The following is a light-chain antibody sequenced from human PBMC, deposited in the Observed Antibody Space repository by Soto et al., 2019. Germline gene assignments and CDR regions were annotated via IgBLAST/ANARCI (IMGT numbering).Light chain of an antibody. CDR2: EVS. Sequence: ALAQPASVSGSPGPSITISCTGTSSDVGGYNYVSWYQQHPGKAPKLMIYEVSNRPSGVSNRFSGSKSGNTASLTISGLQAEDEADYYCSSYTSSSTPYVFGTGTKVTVL. V-gene: IGLV2-14*01. CDR3: SSYTSSSTPYV. J-gene: IGLJ1*01. CDR1: SSDVGGYNY.